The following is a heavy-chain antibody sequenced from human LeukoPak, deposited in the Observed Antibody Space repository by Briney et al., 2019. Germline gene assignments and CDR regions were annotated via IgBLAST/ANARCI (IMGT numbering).Heavy chain of an antibody. CDR1: GSTFSVYY. CDR2: ISPDATNS. Sequence: PGGSLRLSCAASGSTFSVYYMFWVRQAPGKGLVWVSNISPDATNSKYADFVEGRFTISRDNAKNTLYLQLNSLRVEDAAVYYCATGYRSAYSWDSWGQGTLVTVSS. V-gene: IGHV3-74*03. J-gene: IGHJ4*02. CDR3: ATGYRSAYSWDS. D-gene: IGHD5-12*01.